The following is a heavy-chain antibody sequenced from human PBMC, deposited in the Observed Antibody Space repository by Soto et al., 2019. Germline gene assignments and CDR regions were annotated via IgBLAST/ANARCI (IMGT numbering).Heavy chain of an antibody. Sequence: QVQLQESGPGLVKPSQTLSLTCTVSGGSISSGGYYWSWIRQHPGKGLECIGYVYYSGSTYYNPSLESRFTITVDTSENQFSLKLSSLSGADTAVYYCGRYGSGTYYPTTFDFWGQGTLVTVSS. CDR1: GGSISSGGYY. D-gene: IGHD3-10*01. CDR2: VYYSGST. V-gene: IGHV4-31*03. CDR3: GRYGSGTYYPTTFDF. J-gene: IGHJ4*02.